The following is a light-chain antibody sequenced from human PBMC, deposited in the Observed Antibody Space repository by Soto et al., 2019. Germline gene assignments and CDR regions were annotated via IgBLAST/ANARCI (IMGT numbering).Light chain of an antibody. CDR1: QSVSIN. J-gene: IGKJ1*01. CDR3: QQYNDWPPWT. Sequence: EIVLTQSPGTLSLSPGERATLSCRASQSVSINLAWYQQKPGQAPRLLIYGASTGATGIPDRFSGSGSGTEFTLTISSLQSEDFAVYYCQQYNDWPPWTFGQGTKVDIK. CDR2: GAS. V-gene: IGKV3-15*01.